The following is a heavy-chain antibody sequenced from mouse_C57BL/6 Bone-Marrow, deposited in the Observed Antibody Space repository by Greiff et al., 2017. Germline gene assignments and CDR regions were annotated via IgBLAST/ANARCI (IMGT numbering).Heavy chain of an antibody. CDR2: INPNSGTT. CDR1: GYSFTDYN. CDR3: ARGKWDVDY. D-gene: IGHD4-1*01. V-gene: IGHV1-39*01. J-gene: IGHJ2*01. Sequence: LVESGPELVKPGASVKISCKASGYSFTDYNMNWVKQSNGQSLEWIGVINPNSGTTSYNQKFKGKATLTVDQSSSTAYMQLNRLTSEDSAVYYCARGKWDVDYWGQGTTLTVSS.